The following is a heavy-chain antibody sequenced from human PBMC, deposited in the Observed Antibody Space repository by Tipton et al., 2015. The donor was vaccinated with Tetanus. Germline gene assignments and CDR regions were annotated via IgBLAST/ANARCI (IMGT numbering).Heavy chain of an antibody. V-gene: IGHV3-30*03. D-gene: IGHD3-22*01. CDR2: ISYDGNYK. Sequence: SLRLSCAASGFTLSNYGMHWVRQAPGKGLEWMAVISYDGNYKYYADSVKGRFTMSRDNSKNTLYLQMNSLRVEDTAVYYCARDGITMTSYYYYGMDVWGQGTTVTVSS. CDR1: GFTLSNYG. CDR3: ARDGITMTSYYYYGMDV. J-gene: IGHJ6*02.